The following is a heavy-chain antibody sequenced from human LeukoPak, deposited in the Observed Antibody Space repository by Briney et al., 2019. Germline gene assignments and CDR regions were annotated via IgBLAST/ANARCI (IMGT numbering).Heavy chain of an antibody. D-gene: IGHD4-17*01. CDR1: GFTVSSNY. J-gene: IGHJ4*02. V-gene: IGHV3-66*01. CDR3: ASTFYGDSPPY. CDR2: IYSGGST. Sequence: LGGSLRLSCAASGFTVSSNYMSWVRQAPGKGLEWVSVIYSGGSTYYADSVKGRFTISRDNSKNTLYLQMNSLRAEDTAVYYCASTFYGDSPPYGVQGTLVTVSS.